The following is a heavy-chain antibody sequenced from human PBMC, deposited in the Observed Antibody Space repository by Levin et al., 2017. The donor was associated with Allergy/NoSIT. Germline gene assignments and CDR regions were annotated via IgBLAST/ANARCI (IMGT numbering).Heavy chain of an antibody. Sequence: PGGSLRLSCTVSGGSISSYDWSWIRQPPGKGLEWIGHIYYSGSTNYNPSLKSRVTISVDTSKSQISLKLSSVTAADTAVYYCARDGGYPLGAFDIWGQGTMVTVSS. D-gene: IGHD1-26*01. CDR3: ARDGGYPLGAFDI. V-gene: IGHV4-59*01. CDR1: GGSISSYD. J-gene: IGHJ3*02. CDR2: IYYSGST.